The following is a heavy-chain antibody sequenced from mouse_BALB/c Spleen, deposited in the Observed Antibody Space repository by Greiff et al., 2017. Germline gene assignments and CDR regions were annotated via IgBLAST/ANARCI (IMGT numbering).Heavy chain of an antibody. Sequence: EVKLMESGGGLVQPGGSLKLSCAASGFTFSSYTMSWVRQTPEKRLEWVAYISNGGGSTYYPDTVKGRFTISRDNAKNPLYLQMSSLKSEDTAMYYCARHYYGSSLYYFDYWGQGTTLTVSS. CDR2: ISNGGGST. CDR3: ARHYYGSSLYYFDY. CDR1: GFTFSSYT. J-gene: IGHJ2*01. D-gene: IGHD1-1*01. V-gene: IGHV5-12-2*01.